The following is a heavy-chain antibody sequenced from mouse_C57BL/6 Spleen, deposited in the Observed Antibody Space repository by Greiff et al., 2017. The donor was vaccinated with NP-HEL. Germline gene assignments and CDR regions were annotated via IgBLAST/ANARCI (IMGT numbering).Heavy chain of an antibody. Sequence: EVQGVESGGGLVQPKGSLKLSCAASGFTFNTYAMHWVRQAPGKGLEWVARIRSKSSNYATYYADSVKDRFTISRDDSQSMLFLQMNNLKPEDTAMYYCVRDEILYSNYGGYYAMDYWGQGTSVTVSS. CDR3: VRDEILYSNYGGYYAMDY. V-gene: IGHV10-3*01. CDR2: IRSKSSNYAT. J-gene: IGHJ4*01. CDR1: GFTFNTYA. D-gene: IGHD2-5*01.